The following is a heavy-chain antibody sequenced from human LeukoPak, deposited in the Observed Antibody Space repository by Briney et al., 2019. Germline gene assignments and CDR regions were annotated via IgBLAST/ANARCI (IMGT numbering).Heavy chain of an antibody. CDR1: GFTFRNYG. Sequence: PGGSLRLSCAASGFTFRNYGMHWVRQAPGKGLEWVAIIWYDGSNKYYADSVKGRFTISRDNSKNTLYLQMNSLRAEDTAVYYCARGLGYDILTGYLFWGQGTLVTVSS. J-gene: IGHJ4*02. V-gene: IGHV3-33*01. D-gene: IGHD3-9*01. CDR3: ARGLGYDILTGYLF. CDR2: IWYDGSNK.